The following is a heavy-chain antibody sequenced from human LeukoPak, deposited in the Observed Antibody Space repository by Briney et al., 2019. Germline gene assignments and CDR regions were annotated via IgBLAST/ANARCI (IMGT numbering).Heavy chain of an antibody. CDR3: ARVHVGYYFDY. Sequence: ASVKVSCKASGYILTNYGLSWVRQAPGQGLEWMGWISVYNGNTNYAQNLQGRVTMTTDTSSSTAYMELRSLRSDDTAVYYCARVHVGYYFDYWGQGTLVTVSS. CDR1: GYILTNYG. CDR2: ISVYNGNT. J-gene: IGHJ4*02. V-gene: IGHV1-18*01. D-gene: IGHD1-26*01.